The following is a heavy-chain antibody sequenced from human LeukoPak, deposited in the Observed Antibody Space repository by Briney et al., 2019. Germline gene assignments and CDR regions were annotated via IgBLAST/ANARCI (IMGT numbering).Heavy chain of an antibody. Sequence: PGGSLRLSCAASGFTVRSKYMSWVRQAPGKGLEWVSIIYSGGSTYYADSVKGRFTISRDNSKNTLSLQMNSLRAEDTAVYYCARGPAAAGPDYWGQGTLVTVSS. CDR3: ARGPAAAGPDY. D-gene: IGHD6-13*01. CDR1: GFTVRSKY. J-gene: IGHJ4*02. CDR2: IYSGGST. V-gene: IGHV3-66*01.